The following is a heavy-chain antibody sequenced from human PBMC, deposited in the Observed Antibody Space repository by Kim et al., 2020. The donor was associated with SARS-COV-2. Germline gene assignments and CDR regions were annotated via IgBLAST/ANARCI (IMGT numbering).Heavy chain of an antibody. D-gene: IGHD5-12*01. CDR2: INPNSGGT. Sequence: ASVKVSCKASGYTFTGYYMHWVRQAPGQGLEWMGWINPNSGGTNYAQKFQGRVTMTRDTSISTAYMELSRLRSDDTAVYYCARDQYSGYDWYDYWGQGTLVTVSS. J-gene: IGHJ4*02. V-gene: IGHV1-2*02. CDR1: GYTFTGYY. CDR3: ARDQYSGYDWYDY.